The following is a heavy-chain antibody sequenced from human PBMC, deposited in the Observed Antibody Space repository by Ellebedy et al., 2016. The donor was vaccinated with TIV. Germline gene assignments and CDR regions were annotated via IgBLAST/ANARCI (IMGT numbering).Heavy chain of an antibody. D-gene: IGHD2-21*02. V-gene: IGHV3-30*04. CDR1: GFTFSSYA. CDR3: ARDRSKCGGDCYAFDY. J-gene: IGHJ4*02. Sequence: GESLKISCAASGFTFSSYAMHWVRQAPGKGLEWVAVISYDGSNKYYADSVKGRFTISRDNSKNTLYLQMNSLRAEDTAVYYCARDRSKCGGDCYAFDYWGQGTLVTVSS. CDR2: ISYDGSNK.